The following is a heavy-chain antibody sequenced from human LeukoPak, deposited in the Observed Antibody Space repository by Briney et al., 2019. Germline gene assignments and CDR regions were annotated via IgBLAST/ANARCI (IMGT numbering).Heavy chain of an antibody. CDR3: ARARSGNDFDC. Sequence: GGSLRLSCAVSGFTVSGDYMNWVRQAPGKGLEWVSIIYDDGGTKYADSVKGRFTISRDNSKNTVDLQMNSLREEGTAVYYCARARSGNDFDCWGQGTRVTVSS. V-gene: IGHV3-66*02. J-gene: IGHJ4*02. CDR2: IYDDGGT. CDR1: GFTVSGDY. D-gene: IGHD4-23*01.